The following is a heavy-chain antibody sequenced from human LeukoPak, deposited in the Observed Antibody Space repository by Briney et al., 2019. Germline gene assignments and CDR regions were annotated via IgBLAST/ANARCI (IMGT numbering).Heavy chain of an antibody. CDR1: GGSFSGYY. CDR2: INHSGST. D-gene: IGHD2-2*01. Sequence: SETLSLTCAVYGGSFSGYYWSWIRQPPGKGLEWIGEINHSGSTNYNPSLKSRVTISVDTSKNQFSPKLSSVTAADTAVYYCAREDCSSTSCLFDPWGQGTLVTVSS. CDR3: AREDCSSTSCLFDP. J-gene: IGHJ5*02. V-gene: IGHV4-34*01.